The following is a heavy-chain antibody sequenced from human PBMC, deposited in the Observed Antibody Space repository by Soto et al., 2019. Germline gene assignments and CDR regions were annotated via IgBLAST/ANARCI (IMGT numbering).Heavy chain of an antibody. CDR3: ATGGVFGSGSLRTWFDP. J-gene: IGHJ5*02. V-gene: IGHV1-24*01. Sequence: ASVKVSCKVSGYTLTELSMHWVRQAPGKGLEWMGGFDPEDGETIYAQKFQGRVTMTEDTSTDTAYMELSSLRSEDTAVYYCATGGVFGSGSLRTWFDPWGQGTLVTVSS. CDR1: GYTLTELS. D-gene: IGHD3-10*01. CDR2: FDPEDGET.